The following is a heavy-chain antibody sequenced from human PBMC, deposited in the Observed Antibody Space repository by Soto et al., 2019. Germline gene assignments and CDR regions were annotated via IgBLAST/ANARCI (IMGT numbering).Heavy chain of an antibody. Sequence: QVQLVQSGAEVKKPGASVKVSCKASGYPFSSYFISWVRQAPGQGLEWMGWISAYNGNTNYAQNLQGRVTMTTDTATSTAYTELRSLRSDATAVYYCARDLPPVDYWGQGTLVTVSS. CDR3: ARDLPPVDY. CDR2: ISAYNGNT. J-gene: IGHJ4*02. V-gene: IGHV1-18*01. CDR1: GYPFSSYF.